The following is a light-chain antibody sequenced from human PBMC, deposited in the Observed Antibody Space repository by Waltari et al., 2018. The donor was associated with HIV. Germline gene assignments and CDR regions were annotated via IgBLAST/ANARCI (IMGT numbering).Light chain of an antibody. CDR1: NSNIATNT. J-gene: IGLJ2*01. CDR2: SNS. CDR3: AAWDDSLNAV. Sequence: QSVLTQPPSASGTPGPRFTISCSGSNSNIATNTVNWYQQLPGTAPKLLIYSNSRRPSGVPDRFSGSKSGTSASLAISGLQSEDEADYYCAAWDDSLNAVFGGGTKLTVL. V-gene: IGLV1-44*01.